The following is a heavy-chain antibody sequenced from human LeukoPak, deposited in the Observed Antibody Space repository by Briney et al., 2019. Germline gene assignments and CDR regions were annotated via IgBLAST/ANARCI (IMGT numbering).Heavy chain of an antibody. CDR1: GGSISSSSYY. CDR2: IYYSGST. D-gene: IGHD6-6*01. CDR3: ASKADSSSSSFDY. J-gene: IGHJ4*02. Sequence: PSETLSLTCTVSGGSISSSSYYWGWIRQPPGKGLEWIGSIYYSGSTYYNPSLKSRVTIPVDTSKNQFSLKLSSVTAADTAVYYCASKADSSSSSFDYWGQGTLVTVSS. V-gene: IGHV4-39*01.